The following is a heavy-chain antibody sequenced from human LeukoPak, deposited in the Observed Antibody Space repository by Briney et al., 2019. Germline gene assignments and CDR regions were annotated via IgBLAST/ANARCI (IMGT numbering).Heavy chain of an antibody. CDR1: GYTFSGYY. Sequence: ASVKVSCKASGYTFSGYYMHWVRQAPIQGLEWMGWINPNTGDTEYVQKFQGRVSMTRDTSIRTLYMELSSLTSDDTAVYYCARDLHPYIVVVPAAPDYWGQGTLVTVSS. V-gene: IGHV1-2*02. CDR2: INPNTGDT. CDR3: ARDLHPYIVVVPAAPDY. J-gene: IGHJ4*02. D-gene: IGHD2-2*01.